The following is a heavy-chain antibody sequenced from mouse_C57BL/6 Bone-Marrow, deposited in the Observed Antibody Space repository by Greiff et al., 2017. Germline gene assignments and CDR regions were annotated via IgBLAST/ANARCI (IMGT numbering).Heavy chain of an antibody. J-gene: IGHJ3*01. CDR2: IDPENGDT. CDR1: GFNIKDDY. CDR3: TTLITTVVPFAY. V-gene: IGHV14-4*01. Sequence: VQLQQSGAELVRPGASVKLSCTASGFNIKDDYMHWVKQRPEQGLEWIGWIDPENGDTEYASKFQGKATITADTSSNTAYLQLSSLTSEDTAVYYCTTLITTVVPFAYWGQGTLVTVSA. D-gene: IGHD1-1*01.